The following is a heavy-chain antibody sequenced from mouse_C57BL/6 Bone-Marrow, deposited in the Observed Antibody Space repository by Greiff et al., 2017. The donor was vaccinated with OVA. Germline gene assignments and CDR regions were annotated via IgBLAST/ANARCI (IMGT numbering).Heavy chain of an antibody. CDR3: VPSSFYAMDY. D-gene: IGHD1-1*01. Sequence: EVQGVESGGGLVQPKGSLKLSCAASGFSFNTYAMNWVRQAPGKGLEWVARIRSKSNNYATYYADLVKDRFTISRDDSESMLYLQMNNLKTEDTAMYYCVPSSFYAMDYWGQGTSVTVSS. V-gene: IGHV10-1*01. CDR1: GFSFNTYA. CDR2: IRSKSNNYAT. J-gene: IGHJ4*01.